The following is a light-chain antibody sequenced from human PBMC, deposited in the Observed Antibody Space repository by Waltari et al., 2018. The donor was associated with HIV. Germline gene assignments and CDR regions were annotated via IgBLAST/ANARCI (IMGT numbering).Light chain of an antibody. V-gene: IGKV1-39*01. Sequence: DIQMTQSPSSLSASVGDRVTITCRASQSIRSYLNWYQQKPGKAPKLRIYAASSVQSGVPSRFSGSGSGTDCTLTISSLQPEDFATYYCQQSYSTPITFGQGTRLEIK. CDR2: AAS. CDR3: QQSYSTPIT. CDR1: QSIRSY. J-gene: IGKJ5*01.